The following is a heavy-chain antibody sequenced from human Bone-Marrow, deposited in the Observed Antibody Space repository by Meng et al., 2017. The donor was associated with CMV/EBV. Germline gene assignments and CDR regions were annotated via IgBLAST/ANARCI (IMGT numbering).Heavy chain of an antibody. V-gene: IGHV1-2*02. Sequence: ASVKVSCKASGYTFTGYYMHWVRQAPGQGLEWMGWINPNSGGTNYAQKFQGRVTMTRDTSISTAYMELSRLRSDDTAVYYCARDYDFWSGYYSGYYGMDVWGQGTTVTGSS. CDR1: GYTFTGYY. CDR3: ARDYDFWSGYYSGYYGMDV. D-gene: IGHD3-3*01. CDR2: INPNSGGT. J-gene: IGHJ6*01.